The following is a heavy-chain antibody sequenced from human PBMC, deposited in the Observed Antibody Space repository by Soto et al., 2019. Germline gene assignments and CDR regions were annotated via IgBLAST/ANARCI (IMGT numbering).Heavy chain of an antibody. CDR3: ARGGGTILAGLP. J-gene: IGHJ5*02. CDR1: GYTFTGYF. D-gene: IGHD3-3*01. CDR2: INLYSGAT. Sequence: VSVPVSCKAFGYTFTGYFMHWLRQAPGQGLEWLGWINLYSGATKYPQKFQGRVTLTRDTSINTAYMEMTMLRSDDTAVYYCARGGGTILAGLPWGQGTLVTVSS. V-gene: IGHV1-2*02.